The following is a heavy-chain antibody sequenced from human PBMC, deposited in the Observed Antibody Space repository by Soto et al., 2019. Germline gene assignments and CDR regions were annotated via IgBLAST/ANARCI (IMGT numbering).Heavy chain of an antibody. Sequence: GGSLRLSCGASGFTFSSYSMNWVRQAPGKGLEWVSYISSSSSTIYYADSVKGRFTISRDNAKNSLYLQMNSLRAEDTAVYYCARGAYCSGGSCYPGYYYYYMDVWGKGTTVTVSS. CDR3: ARGAYCSGGSCYPGYYYYYMDV. CDR2: ISSSSSTI. CDR1: GFTFSSYS. D-gene: IGHD2-15*01. J-gene: IGHJ6*03. V-gene: IGHV3-48*01.